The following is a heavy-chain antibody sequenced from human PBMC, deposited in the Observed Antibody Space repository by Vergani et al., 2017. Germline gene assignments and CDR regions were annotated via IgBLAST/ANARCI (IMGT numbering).Heavy chain of an antibody. Sequence: QVQLQESGPGLVKPSQTLSLTCTVSGGSISSGGYYWSWIRQHPGKGLEWIGFIYYSGSTYYNPSLKSRVTISVDTSKNQFSLKLSSVTAADTAVYYCARGTLGGHIITMGAHWYFDLWGRGTLVTVSS. V-gene: IGHV4-31*03. CDR3: ARGTLGGHIITMGAHWYFDL. D-gene: IGHD3-10*01. CDR1: GGSISSGGYY. CDR2: IYYSGST. J-gene: IGHJ2*01.